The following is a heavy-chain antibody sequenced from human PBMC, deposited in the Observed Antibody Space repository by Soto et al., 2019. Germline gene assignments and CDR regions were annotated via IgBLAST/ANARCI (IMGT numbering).Heavy chain of an antibody. V-gene: IGHV4-31*03. D-gene: IGHD3-22*01. Sequence: SDTLSLTCTVSGGSINSGGYYWSWIRQHPGKGLEWIGYINYSGSTNYNASLKSRVIISRDTSKNQLSLNLSSVTAADTAIYYCARNYYNSKGYGYWGQGTLVTVSS. CDR2: INYSGST. J-gene: IGHJ4*02. CDR1: GGSINSGGYY. CDR3: ARNYYNSKGYGY.